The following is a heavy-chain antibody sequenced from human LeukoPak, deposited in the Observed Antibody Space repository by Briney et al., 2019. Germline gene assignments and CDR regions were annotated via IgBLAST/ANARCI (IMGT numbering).Heavy chain of an antibody. D-gene: IGHD2-15*01. CDR1: GGSISSGGYS. CDR3: ARGYCSGGSCYLGYYFDY. CDR2: IYRSGST. V-gene: IGHV4-30-2*01. J-gene: IGHJ4*02. Sequence: PSQTLSLTCAVSGGSISSGGYSWSWIRQPPGKGLEWIGYIYRSGSTYYNPSLKSRVTISVDRSKNQFSLKLSSVTAADTAVYYCARGYCSGGSCYLGYYFDYWGQGTLVTVSS.